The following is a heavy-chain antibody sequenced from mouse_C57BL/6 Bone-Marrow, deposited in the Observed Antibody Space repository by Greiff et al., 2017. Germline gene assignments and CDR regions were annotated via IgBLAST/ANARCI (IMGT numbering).Heavy chain of an antibody. Sequence: VQLQQSGAELVRPGASVKLSCTASGFNIKDDYMHWVKQRPEQGLEWIGWIDPENGDTESASKFQGKATITVDTSSNTAYLPLSSLTSEDTSVYYCTRIAYWGQGTLVTVSA. CDR2: IDPENGDT. CDR1: GFNIKDDY. V-gene: IGHV14-4*01. J-gene: IGHJ3*01. CDR3: TRIAY.